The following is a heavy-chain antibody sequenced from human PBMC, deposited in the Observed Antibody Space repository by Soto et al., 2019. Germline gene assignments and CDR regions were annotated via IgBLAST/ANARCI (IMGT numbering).Heavy chain of an antibody. CDR2: ISGSGGST. CDR3: AKDQPMIAEAHLAFDI. J-gene: IGHJ3*02. V-gene: IGHV3-23*01. D-gene: IGHD6-19*01. CDR1: GFTFSSYA. Sequence: GGSLRLSCAASGFTFSSYAMSWVRQAPGKGLEWVSAISGSGGSTYYADSVKGRFTISRDNSKNTLYLQMNSLRAEGTAVYYCAKDQPMIAEAHLAFDIWGQGTMVTVSS.